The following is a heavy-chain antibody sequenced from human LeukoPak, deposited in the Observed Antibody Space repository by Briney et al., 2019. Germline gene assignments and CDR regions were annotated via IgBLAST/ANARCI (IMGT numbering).Heavy chain of an antibody. CDR2: FYYSGSA. CDR3: ARLLYDSGGYYYFDY. J-gene: IGHJ4*02. Sequence: SETLSLTCTVSGDSITTYYWSWIRQPPGKGLEWIGYFYYSGSANYSPSLGSRVTISVDTSKNQFSLKLSSVTAADTAVYYCARLLYDSGGYYYFDYWGRGILVTVSS. CDR1: GDSITTYY. D-gene: IGHD3-22*01. V-gene: IGHV4-59*01.